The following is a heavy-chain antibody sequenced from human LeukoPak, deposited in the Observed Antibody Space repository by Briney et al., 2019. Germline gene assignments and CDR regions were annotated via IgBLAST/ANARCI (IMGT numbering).Heavy chain of an antibody. CDR3: VRGLVRGVILSYVY. D-gene: IGHD3-10*01. Sequence: AGRSLRLSCAASGFTFSSYAMHWVRQAPGKGLEWVAVISYDGSNKYYADSVKGRFTISRDNSKNTLYLQMNSLRAEDTAVYYCVRGLVRGVILSYVYWGQGTLVTVSS. V-gene: IGHV3-30-3*01. CDR1: GFTFSSYA. J-gene: IGHJ4*02. CDR2: ISYDGSNK.